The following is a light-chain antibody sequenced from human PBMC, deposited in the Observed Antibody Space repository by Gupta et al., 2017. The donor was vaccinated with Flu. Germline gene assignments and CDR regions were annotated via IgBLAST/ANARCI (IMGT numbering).Light chain of an antibody. CDR2: GAS. J-gene: IGKJ2*01. CDR3: QHDGSSPFT. V-gene: IGKV3-20*01. CDR1: QNVNNNY. Sequence: VLTQSPGTLSLSPGDRATLSCRASQNVNNNYLAWYQQKRGQPPRLLIYGASSRATGIPDRCSGSGCGTDFTLTISRLEPEDVGVYYCQHDGSSPFTFGQGTXVDIK.